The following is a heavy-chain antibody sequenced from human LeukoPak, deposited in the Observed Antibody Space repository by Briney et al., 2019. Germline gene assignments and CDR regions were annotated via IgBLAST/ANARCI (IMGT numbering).Heavy chain of an antibody. V-gene: IGHV1-18*01. CDR2: ISAYKGNT. CDR3: ARAGVRGKDIVATITVLDY. D-gene: IGHD5-12*01. CDR1: GYTFTSYG. Sequence: ASVKVSCKASGYTFTSYGISWVRQAPGQGLEWMGWISAYKGNTNYAQKLQGRVTMTTDTSTSTAYMELRSLRSDDTAVYYCARAGVRGKDIVATITVLDYWGQGTLVTVSS. J-gene: IGHJ4*02.